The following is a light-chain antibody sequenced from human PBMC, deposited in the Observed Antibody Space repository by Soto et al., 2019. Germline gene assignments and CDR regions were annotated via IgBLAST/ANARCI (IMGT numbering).Light chain of an antibody. V-gene: IGKV1-39*01. J-gene: IGKJ2*01. CDR1: QSICSY. CDR2: AAS. Sequence: DIQMTQSPSSLSASVGDRVTITCRASQSICSYLNWYQQKPGKAPKLLIYAASSLQSGVPSRFSGSGSGTDFTLTISSLQPEDFATYYCQQSYNTPRTFGQGTKLEIK. CDR3: QQSYNTPRT.